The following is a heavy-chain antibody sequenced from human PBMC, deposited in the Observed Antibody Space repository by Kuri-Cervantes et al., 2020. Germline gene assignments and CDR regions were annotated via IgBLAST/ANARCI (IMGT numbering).Heavy chain of an antibody. CDR1: GFTFSSYG. D-gene: IGHD2-2*01. CDR3: ARDRYQLLYGMDV. Sequence: GESLKISCAASGFTFSSYGMHWVRQAPGKGLEWVAVISYDGSNKYYADSVKGRFTISRDNSKNTPYLQMNSLRAEDTAVYYCARDRYQLLYGMDVWGQGTTVTVSS. V-gene: IGHV3-30*19. CDR2: ISYDGSNK. J-gene: IGHJ6*02.